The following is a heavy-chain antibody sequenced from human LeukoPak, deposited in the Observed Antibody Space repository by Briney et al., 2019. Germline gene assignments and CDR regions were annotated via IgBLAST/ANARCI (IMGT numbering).Heavy chain of an antibody. CDR3: ARVYKWLVLTFYYYYMDV. Sequence: GGSLRLSCAASGFTVSSNYMSWVRQAPGKGLEWVSVIYSGGSTYYADSVKGRFTISRDNSKNTLYLRMNSLRAEDTAVYYCARVYKWLVLTFYYYYMDVWGKGTTVTVSS. V-gene: IGHV3-53*01. CDR1: GFTVSSNY. D-gene: IGHD6-19*01. J-gene: IGHJ6*03. CDR2: IYSGGST.